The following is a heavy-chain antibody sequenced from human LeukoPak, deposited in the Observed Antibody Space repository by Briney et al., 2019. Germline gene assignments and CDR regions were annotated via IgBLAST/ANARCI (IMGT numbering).Heavy chain of an antibody. V-gene: IGHV1-18*01. D-gene: IGHD5-12*01. J-gene: IGHJ4*02. CDR2: ISAYNGNT. CDR3: ARETYSGYDPY. CDR1: GYTFTSYG. Sequence: ASVKVSCKASGYTFTSYGISWVRQAPGQGLEWMGWISAYNGNTNYAQKLQGRVTMTTDTSTSTAYMELSSLRSEDTAVYYCARETYSGYDPYWGQGTLVTVSS.